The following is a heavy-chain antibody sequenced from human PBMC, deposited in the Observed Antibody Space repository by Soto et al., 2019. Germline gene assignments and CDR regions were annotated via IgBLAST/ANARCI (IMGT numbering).Heavy chain of an antibody. CDR3: ARVTDYYESSGYFDY. D-gene: IGHD3-22*01. J-gene: IGHJ4*02. Sequence: GGSLRLSCAASGFTFSSYWMHWVRQAPGKGLEWVSYISSSSSIIHYADSVKGRFTISRDNSKNSLYLQMNSLRAEDTAVYYCARVTDYYESSGYFDYWGQGTLVTVSS. V-gene: IGHV3-48*01. CDR2: ISSSSSII. CDR1: GFTFSSYW.